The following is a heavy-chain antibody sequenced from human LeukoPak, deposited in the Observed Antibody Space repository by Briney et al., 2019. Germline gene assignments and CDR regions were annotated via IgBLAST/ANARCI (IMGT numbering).Heavy chain of an antibody. CDR1: GFTFSSYG. V-gene: IGHV3-21*01. D-gene: IGHD3-22*01. CDR2: ISSSSSYI. Sequence: PGGSLRLSCAASGFTFSSYGMSWVRQAPGKGLEWVSSISSSSSYIYYADSVKGRFTISRDNAKNSLYLQMNSLRAEDTAVYYCARDKSSGYYVKDYWGQGTLVTVSS. J-gene: IGHJ4*02. CDR3: ARDKSSGYYVKDY.